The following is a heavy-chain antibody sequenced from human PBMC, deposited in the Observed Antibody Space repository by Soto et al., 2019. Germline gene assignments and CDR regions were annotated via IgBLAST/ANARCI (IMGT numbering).Heavy chain of an antibody. D-gene: IGHD4-4*01. J-gene: IGHJ6*02. CDR3: ARVVMTTVPASYYYGMDV. CDR2: IIPFIGTA. Sequence: QVQLVQSGAEVKKPGSSVTVSCKASGGTFSSYAISWVRQAPGQGLEWMGRIIPFIGTANYAQKFQGRVTINADESTRTGYMGLARLRSEDTAVEYCARVVMTTVPASYYYGMDVWGQGTTVTVSS. V-gene: IGHV1-69*18. CDR1: GGTFSSYA.